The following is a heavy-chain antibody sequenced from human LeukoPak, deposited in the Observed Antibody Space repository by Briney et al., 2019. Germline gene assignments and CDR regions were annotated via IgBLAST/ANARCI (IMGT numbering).Heavy chain of an antibody. Sequence: PSETLSLTCTVSGDSINSLDLWSWVRQPPGKGLEWIGEMYLSGTTHSNPSVKSRVTISVDKSKNQFSLKLSSVTAADTAVYYCARARYSSGWYEFDYWGQGTLVTVSS. CDR3: ARARYSSGWYEFDY. J-gene: IGHJ4*02. D-gene: IGHD6-19*01. V-gene: IGHV4-4*02. CDR2: MYLSGTT. CDR1: GDSINSLDL.